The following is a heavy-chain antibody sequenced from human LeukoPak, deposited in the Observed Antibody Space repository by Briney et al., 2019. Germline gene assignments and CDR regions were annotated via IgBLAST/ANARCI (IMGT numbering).Heavy chain of an antibody. CDR2: IYHSGST. CDR1: GGSISSGGYY. D-gene: IGHD6-6*01. J-gene: IGHJ4*02. V-gene: IGHV4-30-2*01. Sequence: SQTPSLTCTVSGGSISSGGYYWSWIRQPPGKGLEWIGYIYHSGSTYYNPSLKSRVTISVDRSKNQFSLKLSSVTAADTAVYYCARDLDGQLPDYWGQGTLVTVSS. CDR3: ARDLDGQLPDY.